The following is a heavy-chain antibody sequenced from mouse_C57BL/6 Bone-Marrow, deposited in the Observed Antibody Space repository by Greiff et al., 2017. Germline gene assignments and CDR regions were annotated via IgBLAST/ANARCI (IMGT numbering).Heavy chain of an antibody. CDR3: VIYYDYDTGYYAMDY. J-gene: IGHJ4*01. D-gene: IGHD2-4*01. Sequence: EVNVVESGGGLVQPGGSLKLSCAASGFTFSDYYMYWVRQTPEKRLEWVAYISNGGGSTYYPDTVKGRFTISRDNAKNTLYLQMSRLKSEDTAMYYCVIYYDYDTGYYAMDYWGQGTSVTVSS. CDR1: GFTFSDYY. CDR2: ISNGGGST. V-gene: IGHV5-12*01.